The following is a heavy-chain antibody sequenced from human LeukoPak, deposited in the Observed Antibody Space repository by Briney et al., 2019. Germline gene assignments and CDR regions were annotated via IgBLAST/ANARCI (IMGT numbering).Heavy chain of an antibody. V-gene: IGHV3-23*01. CDR2: ISDSGQSP. D-gene: IGHD2/OR15-2a*01. CDR1: GFTFNA. J-gene: IGHJ4*02. CDR3: AKDPSAFPYFFDS. Sequence: GGSLRLSCEASGFTFNAMNWVRQSPGKGLEYVSGISDSGQSPYYAASVRGRFTISRDNSNNTLYLQMNSLRAEDTAVYYCAKDPSAFPYFFDSWGQGTLVTVSS.